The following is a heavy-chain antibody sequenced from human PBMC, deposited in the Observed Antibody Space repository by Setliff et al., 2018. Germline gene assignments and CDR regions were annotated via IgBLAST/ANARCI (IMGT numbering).Heavy chain of an antibody. CDR1: GGSFSGYS. J-gene: IGHJ4*02. V-gene: IGHV4-34*01. Sequence: PSETLSLTCAVYGGSFSGYSWTWIRQPPGKGLEWIGDINHSGSTNYSPSLKSRVTISVDTSKNQFSLKLTSMTAADTAVYFCARHLLVQGTYHFDYWGQGSPVTVSS. D-gene: IGHD3-10*01. CDR3: ARHLLVQGTYHFDY. CDR2: INHSGST.